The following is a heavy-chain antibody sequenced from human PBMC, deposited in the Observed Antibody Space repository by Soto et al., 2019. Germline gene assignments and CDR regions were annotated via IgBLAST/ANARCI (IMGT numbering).Heavy chain of an antibody. D-gene: IGHD6-6*01. Sequence: SVKVSCKASGGTFSSYAISWVRQAPGQGLEWMGGIIPIFGTANYAQKFQGRVTITADESTSTAYMELSSLRSEDTAVYYCAREGWWYSSSSLYYYYYGMDVWGQGTTVTVSS. CDR1: GGTFSSYA. J-gene: IGHJ6*02. V-gene: IGHV1-69*13. CDR3: AREGWWYSSSSLYYYYYGMDV. CDR2: IIPIFGTA.